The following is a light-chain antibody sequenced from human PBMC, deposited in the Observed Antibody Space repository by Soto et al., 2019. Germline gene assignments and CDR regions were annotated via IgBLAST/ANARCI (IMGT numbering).Light chain of an antibody. CDR3: QQYKTSST. V-gene: IGKV1-5*03. Sequence: DIQMTQSPSTLSASVGDRVTITCRASQNINKWLAWYQQKPGRAPKPLIYEASTLQPGVPSRFTGRGFGTEFTLTISSLRPDDFATYWCQQYKTSSTFGQGTKMDFK. CDR2: EAS. J-gene: IGKJ1*01. CDR1: QNINKW.